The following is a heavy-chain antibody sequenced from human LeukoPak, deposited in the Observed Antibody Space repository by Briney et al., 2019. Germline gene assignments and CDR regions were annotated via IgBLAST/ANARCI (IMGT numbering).Heavy chain of an antibody. CDR2: IYYSGST. CDR3: AREISPVTGYSSGWRLFDY. Sequence: KSSETLSLTCTVSGGSISSYYWGWIRQPPGKGPEWIGYIYYSGSTNYNPSLKSRVTISVDTSKNQFSLKLSSVTAADTAVYYCAREISPVTGYSSGWRLFDYWGQGTLVTVSS. D-gene: IGHD6-19*01. V-gene: IGHV4-59*01. CDR1: GGSISSYY. J-gene: IGHJ4*02.